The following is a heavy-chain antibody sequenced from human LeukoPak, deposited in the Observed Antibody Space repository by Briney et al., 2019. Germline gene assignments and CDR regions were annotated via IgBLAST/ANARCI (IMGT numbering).Heavy chain of an antibody. Sequence: GGSLRLSCAASGFTFSSYSMNWVRQAPGKGLEWVSSISSSSSYTYYADSVKGRFTISRDNAKNSLYLQMNSLRAEDTAVYYCARRGYSTREVNFWGQGTLVTVSS. J-gene: IGHJ4*02. D-gene: IGHD6-13*01. CDR3: ARRGYSTREVNF. CDR1: GFTFSSYS. CDR2: ISSSSSYT. V-gene: IGHV3-21*01.